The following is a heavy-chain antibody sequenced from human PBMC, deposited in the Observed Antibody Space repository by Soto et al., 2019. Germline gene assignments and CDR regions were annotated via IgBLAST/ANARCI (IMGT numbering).Heavy chain of an antibody. J-gene: IGHJ6*02. CDR1: GFTFSSYS. CDR3: ASLIGDWLPTYGMDV. CDR2: ISSSSSYI. Sequence: GGSLRLSCAASGFTFSSYSMNWVRQAPGKGLEWVSSISSSSSYIYYADSVKGRFTISRDNAKNSLYLQMNSLRAEDTAVYYCASLIGDWLPTYGMDVWGQGTTVTVSS. V-gene: IGHV3-21*01. D-gene: IGHD3-9*01.